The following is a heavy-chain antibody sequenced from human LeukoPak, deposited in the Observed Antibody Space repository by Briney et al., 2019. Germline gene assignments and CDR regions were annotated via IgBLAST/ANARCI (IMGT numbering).Heavy chain of an antibody. CDR3: ARASYGSSCYYQKR. J-gene: IGHJ4*02. Sequence: GSLRLSCAASGFTFSSYWMSWVRQAPGKGLEWVANIKQDGSEKYYVDSVKGRFTISRDNAKNSLYLQMNSLRAEDTAVYYCARASYGSSCYYQKRWGQGTLVTVSS. V-gene: IGHV3-7*01. CDR1: GFTFSSYW. CDR2: IKQDGSEK. D-gene: IGHD3-22*01.